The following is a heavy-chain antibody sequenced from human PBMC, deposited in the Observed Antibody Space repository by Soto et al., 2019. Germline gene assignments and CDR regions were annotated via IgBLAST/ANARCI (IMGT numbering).Heavy chain of an antibody. CDR2: IYYSGST. D-gene: IGHD3-3*01. J-gene: IGHJ4*02. CDR3: AGQPSIFGVVITSPFDY. Sequence: SETLSLTCTVSDGSISSYYWGWIRQPPGKGLEWIGSIYYSGSTYYNPSLKSRVTISVDTSKNQFSLKLSSVTAADTAVYYCAGQPSIFGVVITSPFDYWGQGTLVTVSS. CDR1: DGSISSYY. V-gene: IGHV4-39*01.